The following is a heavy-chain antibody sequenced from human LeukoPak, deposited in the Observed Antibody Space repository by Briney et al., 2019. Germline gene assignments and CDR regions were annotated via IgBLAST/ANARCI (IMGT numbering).Heavy chain of an antibody. Sequence: RPSETLSLTCTVSGGSISNYHWSWIRQRPGKGLEWIGYFFYSGSTNYNPSLKSRVTISVDTSKNQFSLSLTSVTAADTAVYYCARHLPRTDSGYAFGIWGQGTVVTVSS. V-gene: IGHV4-59*08. CDR1: GGSISNYH. J-gene: IGHJ3*02. CDR2: FFYSGST. CDR3: ARHLPRTDSGYAFGI. D-gene: IGHD5-12*01.